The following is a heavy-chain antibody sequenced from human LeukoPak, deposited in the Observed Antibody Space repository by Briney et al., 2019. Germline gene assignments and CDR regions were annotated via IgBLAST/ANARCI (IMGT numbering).Heavy chain of an antibody. D-gene: IGHD5-24*01. CDR2: INSDGSST. J-gene: IGHJ4*02. V-gene: IGHV3-74*01. CDR3: AREGDGYTYLDY. CDR1: GFTFSNYA. Sequence: GGSLRLSCAASGFTFSNYAMNWVRQAPGKGLVWVSRINSDGSSTSYADSVKGRFTISRDNAKNTLYLQMNSLRAEDTAVYYCAREGDGYTYLDYWGQGTLVTVSS.